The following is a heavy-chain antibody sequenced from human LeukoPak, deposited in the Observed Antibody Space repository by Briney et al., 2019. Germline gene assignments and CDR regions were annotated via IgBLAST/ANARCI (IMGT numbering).Heavy chain of an antibody. CDR3: SRGPIQLWVHNGVDV. CDR1: GFNFGDHA. V-gene: IGHV3-49*04. J-gene: IGHJ6*02. CDR2: IRSKAYRGTT. D-gene: IGHD5-18*01. Sequence: GGSLRLSCATSGFNFGDHAMTWVRQAPGKGLEGVGFIRSKAYRGTTEYAASVKGRFTISRDDSKSVVYLQMNSLKSEDTAVYYCSRGPIQLWVHNGVDVWGQGTMVTVSS.